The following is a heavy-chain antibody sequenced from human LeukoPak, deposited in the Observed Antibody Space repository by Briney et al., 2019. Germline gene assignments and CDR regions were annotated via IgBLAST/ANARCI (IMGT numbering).Heavy chain of an antibody. V-gene: IGHV1-69*13. CDR2: TIPIFGTA. Sequence: SVKVSCKASGYTFTSYYMHWVRQAPGQGLEWMGGTIPIFGTANYAQKFQGRVTITADESTSTAYMELSSLRSEDTAVYYCAGRWLQLGPNWFDPWGQGTLVTVSS. CDR1: GYTFTSYY. J-gene: IGHJ5*02. CDR3: AGRWLQLGPNWFDP. D-gene: IGHD5-24*01.